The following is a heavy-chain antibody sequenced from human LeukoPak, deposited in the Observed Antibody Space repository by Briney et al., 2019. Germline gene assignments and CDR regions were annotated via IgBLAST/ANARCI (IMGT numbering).Heavy chain of an antibody. CDR1: GFTISPYW. V-gene: IGHV3-7*01. J-gene: IGHJ4*02. Sequence: GGSLRLPCAASGFTISPYWMSWVRQAPGKGLEWVANIKQDGSEKYYVDSVKGRFAISRDNAKNSVYLQMNGLRAEDTAVYYCARENTAVPGGDCWGQGTLVTVSS. D-gene: IGHD5-18*01. CDR3: ARENTAVPGGDC. CDR2: IKQDGSEK.